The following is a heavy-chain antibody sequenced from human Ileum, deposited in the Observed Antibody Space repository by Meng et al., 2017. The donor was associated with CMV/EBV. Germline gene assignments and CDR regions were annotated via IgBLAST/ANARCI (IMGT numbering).Heavy chain of an antibody. J-gene: IGHJ6*02. V-gene: IGHV3-74*01. CDR2: INSDGSST. CDR3: ARGLSNITLFTVYPYGMDV. Sequence: GESLKISCAASGFTFSSYCMHWVRQAPGKGLVWVSRINSDGSSTSYADSVKGRFTISRDNAKNTMYLQRNRLRAEYKAVYYCARGLSNITLFTVYPYGMDVWGQGTTVTVSS. CDR1: GFTFSSYC. D-gene: IGHD3-3*01.